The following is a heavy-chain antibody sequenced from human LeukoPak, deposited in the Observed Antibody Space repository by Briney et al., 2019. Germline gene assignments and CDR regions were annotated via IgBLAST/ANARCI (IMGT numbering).Heavy chain of an antibody. CDR2: INPRGST. V-gene: IGHV4-34*01. Sequence: PSETLSLTCAVYGGSFSDYYWNWIRQPPGMGLEWIGEINPRGSTKYNPSLKSRVTISVDTSRNQFSLKLSSVTAADTAVYYCARGARGYSYGYGYWGQGTLVTVSS. D-gene: IGHD5-18*01. CDR3: ARGARGYSYGYGY. J-gene: IGHJ4*02. CDR1: GGSFSDYY.